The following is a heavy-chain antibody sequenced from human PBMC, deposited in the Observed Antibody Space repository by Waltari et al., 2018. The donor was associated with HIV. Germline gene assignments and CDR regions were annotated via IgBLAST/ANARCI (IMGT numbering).Heavy chain of an antibody. D-gene: IGHD2-15*01. V-gene: IGHV1-2*02. J-gene: IGHJ4*02. CDR1: GYTFTGYY. CDR3: ARDICNGGSCYSYYFDY. Sequence: QVQLVQSGAEVKKPGASVKVSCKASGYTFTGYYMHWVRQAPGQGLEWMGWIKPDNGGKKYAQKVQGRVTMTRETSISTAYMELSRLRSDDTAVYYCARDICNGGSCYSYYFDYWGQGTLVTVSS. CDR2: IKPDNGGK.